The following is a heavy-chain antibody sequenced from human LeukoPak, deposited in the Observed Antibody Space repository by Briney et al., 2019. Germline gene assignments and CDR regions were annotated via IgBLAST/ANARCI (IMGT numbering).Heavy chain of an antibody. V-gene: IGHV4-59*06. CDR2: IYYSGST. Sequence: SETLSLTCSVSGGSINNYWSWIRQPPGRGLEGIGYIYYSGSTYYNPSLKSRVTISADTSKNQFSLTLSSVTAADTAVYYCARARSAAGNFDYWGQGTLVTVSS. J-gene: IGHJ4*02. D-gene: IGHD6-13*01. CDR3: ARARSAAGNFDY. CDR1: GGSINNY.